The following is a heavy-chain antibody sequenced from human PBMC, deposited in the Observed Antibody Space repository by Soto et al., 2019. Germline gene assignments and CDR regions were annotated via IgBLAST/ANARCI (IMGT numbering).Heavy chain of an antibody. D-gene: IGHD3-3*01. CDR3: ARDFLDGYGMDV. J-gene: IGHJ6*02. V-gene: IGHV4-31*03. Sequence: PSETLSLTCTVSGGSIISGGYYWSWIRQHPGKGLEWIGYIYYSGSTYYNPSLKSRVTISVDTSKNQFSLKLSSVTAADTAVYYCARDFLDGYGMDVWGQGTTVTVSS. CDR2: IYYSGST. CDR1: GGSIISGGYY.